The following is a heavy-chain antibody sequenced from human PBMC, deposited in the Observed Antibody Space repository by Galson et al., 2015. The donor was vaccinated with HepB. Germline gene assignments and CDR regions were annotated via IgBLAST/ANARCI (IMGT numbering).Heavy chain of an antibody. J-gene: IGHJ4*02. CDR2: LNPNSGNT. CDR1: GYTFTNYD. Sequence: SVKVSCKASGYTFTNYDFTWVRQATGQGLEWMGWLNPNSGNTGHAQKFQGRITMTRDTSISTAYMELSSLRSEDTAVYYCVRVGRCSGDSCYRFYYWGQGTLVTVSS. CDR3: VRVGRCSGDSCYRFYY. D-gene: IGHD2-15*01. V-gene: IGHV1-8*01.